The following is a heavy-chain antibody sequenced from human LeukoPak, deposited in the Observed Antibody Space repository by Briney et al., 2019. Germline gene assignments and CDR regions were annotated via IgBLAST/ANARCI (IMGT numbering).Heavy chain of an antibody. J-gene: IGHJ4*02. CDR3: AGHYYDTSGYFDY. CDR2: VYPGDSES. Sequence: GESLKISCKGSGYSFSTYWIAWVRQMPGKGLEWMGIVYPGDSESRYSPSFQGQVTMSADKSINTAYLQWSSLKASDTAMYYCAGHYYDTSGYFDYWGQGTLVTVSS. CDR1: GYSFSTYW. D-gene: IGHD3-22*01. V-gene: IGHV5-51*01.